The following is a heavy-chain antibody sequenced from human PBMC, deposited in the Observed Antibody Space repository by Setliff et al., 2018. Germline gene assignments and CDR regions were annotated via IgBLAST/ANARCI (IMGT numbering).Heavy chain of an antibody. CDR1: GGSFSGYY. CDR3: AGGLRGVVATRSRWFDP. Sequence: SETLSLTCAVYGGSFSGYYWSWIRQPPGKGLEWIGEINHSGSTNYNPSLKRRVTISVDTSKNQFSVKLSSVTAAETAVYYCAGGLRGVVATRSRWFDPWGQGTLVTVSS. CDR2: INHSGST. V-gene: IGHV4-34*01. D-gene: IGHD5-12*01. J-gene: IGHJ5*02.